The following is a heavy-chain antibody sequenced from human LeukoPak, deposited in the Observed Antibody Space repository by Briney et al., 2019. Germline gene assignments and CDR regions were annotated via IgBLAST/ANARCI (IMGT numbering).Heavy chain of an antibody. CDR2: IYYSGST. Sequence: SETLSLTCTVSGGSISSYYWSWLRQPPGKGLEWIGYIYYSGSTNYNPSLKSRVTISVDTSKNQFSLKLSSVTAADTAVYYCARQTPSGLRRWRYGMDVWGQGTTVTVSS. D-gene: IGHD5-12*01. CDR1: GGSISSYY. J-gene: IGHJ6*02. CDR3: ARQTPSGLRRWRYGMDV. V-gene: IGHV4-59*08.